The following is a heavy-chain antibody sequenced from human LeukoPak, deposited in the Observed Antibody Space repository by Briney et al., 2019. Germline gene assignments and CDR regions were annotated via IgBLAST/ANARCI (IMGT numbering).Heavy chain of an antibody. D-gene: IGHD3-3*01. J-gene: IGHJ6*02. Sequence: PGGSLRLSCAASGFTFSSYAMSWVRQAPGEGLEWVSAISGSGGSTYYADSVKGRFTISRDNSKNTLYLQMNSLRAEDTAVYYCATSSILRFLEWLSNYYYYGMDVWGQGTTVTVSS. V-gene: IGHV3-23*01. CDR1: GFTFSSYA. CDR2: ISGSGGST. CDR3: ATSSILRFLEWLSNYYYYGMDV.